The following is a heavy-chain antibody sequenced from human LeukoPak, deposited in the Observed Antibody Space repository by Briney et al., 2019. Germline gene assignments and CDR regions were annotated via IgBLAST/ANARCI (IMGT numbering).Heavy chain of an antibody. J-gene: IGHJ3*02. CDR1: GYIFTSYW. D-gene: IGHD6-6*01. Sequence: GESLKISCKGSGYIFTSYWIGWVRQLPGKGLEWMGIIYPGDSDTRYSPSFQGQVTISADKSISTAYLQWSSLKASDTAMYYCARHPVGRPILNPGAFDIWGQGTMVTVSS. CDR3: ARHPVGRPILNPGAFDI. V-gene: IGHV5-51*01. CDR2: IYPGDSDT.